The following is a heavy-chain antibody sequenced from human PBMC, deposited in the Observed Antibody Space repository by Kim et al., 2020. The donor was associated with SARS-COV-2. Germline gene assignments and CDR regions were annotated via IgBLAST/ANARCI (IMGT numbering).Heavy chain of an antibody. CDR2: IWYDGSNK. D-gene: IGHD3-16*01. J-gene: IGHJ6*02. CDR1: GFTFSSYC. V-gene: IGHV3-33*01. CDR3: ARDLGVSAKYGMDV. Sequence: GGSLRLSCAASGFTFSSYCMHWVRQAPGKGLEWVAVIWYDGSNKYYADSVKGRFTISRDNSKNTLYLQMNSLRAEDTAVYYCARDLGVSAKYGMDVWGQGTTVTVSS.